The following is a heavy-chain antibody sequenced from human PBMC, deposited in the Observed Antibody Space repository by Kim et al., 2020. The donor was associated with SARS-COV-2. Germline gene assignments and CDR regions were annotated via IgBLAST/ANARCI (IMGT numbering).Heavy chain of an antibody. Sequence: SETLSLTCTVSGGSISSYYWSWIRQPPGKGLEWIGYIYYSGSTNYNPSLKSRVTISVDTSKNQFSLKLSSVTAADTAVYYCARLWADNYYDSSGEPFDYWGQGTLVTVSS. V-gene: IGHV4-59*08. D-gene: IGHD3-22*01. CDR1: GGSISSYY. CDR2: IYYSGST. J-gene: IGHJ4*02. CDR3: ARLWADNYYDSSGEPFDY.